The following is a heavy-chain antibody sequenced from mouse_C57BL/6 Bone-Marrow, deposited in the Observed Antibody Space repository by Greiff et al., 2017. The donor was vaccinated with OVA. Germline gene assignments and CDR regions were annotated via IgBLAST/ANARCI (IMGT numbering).Heavy chain of an antibody. V-gene: IGHV1-54*01. CDR3: ARSIYYGNLDY. J-gene: IGHJ2*01. D-gene: IGHD2-1*01. CDR1: GYAFTNYL. Sequence: VQVVESGAELVRPGTSVKVSCKASGYAFTNYLIEWVKQRPGQGLEWIGVINPGSGGTNYNEKFKGKATLTADKSSSTAYMQLSSLTSEDSAVYFCARSIYYGNLDYWGQGTTLTVSS. CDR2: INPGSGGT.